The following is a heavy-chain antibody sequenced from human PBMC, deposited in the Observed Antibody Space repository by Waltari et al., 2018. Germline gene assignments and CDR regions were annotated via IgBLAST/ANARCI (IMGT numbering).Heavy chain of an antibody. Sequence: SVRVSCKVSGYSLTELSMHWVRQAPGKGLEWMGGFDPEDGDRVYAQKFQGRVAITEDTSTNTAYMELSSLRSEDTAVYYCATLRDYYGSGNYYPEFDYWGQGTLVIVSS. V-gene: IGHV1-24*01. D-gene: IGHD3-10*01. J-gene: IGHJ4*02. CDR1: GYSLTELS. CDR2: FDPEDGDR. CDR3: ATLRDYYGSGNYYPEFDY.